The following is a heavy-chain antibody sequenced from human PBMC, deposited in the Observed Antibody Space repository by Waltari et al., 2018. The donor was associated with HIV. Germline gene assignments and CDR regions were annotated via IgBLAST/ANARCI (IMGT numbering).Heavy chain of an antibody. CDR2: IRRKSYGGTA. CDR1: GFIFGDFS. J-gene: IGHJ4*02. Sequence: EVQLVESAAGLLQPGRSLRVSCTGSGFIFGDFSMSWVRQAPGKGLEWIGFIRRKSYGGTADYAASVKGRFSISRDDSKSIVYLQIKSLKNEDTAMYYCARNTVYDAALMIDYWGQGTLVTVSS. V-gene: IGHV3-49*04. CDR3: ARNTVYDAALMIDY. D-gene: IGHD3-16*01.